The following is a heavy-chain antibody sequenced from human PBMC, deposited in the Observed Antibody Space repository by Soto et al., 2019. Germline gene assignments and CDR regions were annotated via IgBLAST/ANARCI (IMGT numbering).Heavy chain of an antibody. D-gene: IGHD1-7*01. Sequence: LCGGSISSGNYYWSWIRQPPGKGLEWIGFISYSGSTYYNASLKSRVTISVDTSKNQFSLNLSFATAADTAVYYCATMGTPATGLYYFDYWGQGTLVTVSS. J-gene: IGHJ4*02. CDR1: GGSISSGNYY. CDR3: ATMGTPATGLYYFDY. V-gene: IGHV4-30-4*01. CDR2: ISYSGST.